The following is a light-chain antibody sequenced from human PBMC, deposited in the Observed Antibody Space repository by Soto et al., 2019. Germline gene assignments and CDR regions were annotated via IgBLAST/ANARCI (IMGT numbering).Light chain of an antibody. CDR2: VAS. CDR1: QTISSY. J-gene: IGKJ2*01. Sequence: DIQMTQSPSSLSASVGDRVTITCRASQTISSYLNWYQLKPGKAPELLIYVASNLQGGVPSRFSGSGSGTDFILTISSLQPEDFATYFCQQSYSLPYTFGQGTRLEIK. CDR3: QQSYSLPYT. V-gene: IGKV1-39*01.